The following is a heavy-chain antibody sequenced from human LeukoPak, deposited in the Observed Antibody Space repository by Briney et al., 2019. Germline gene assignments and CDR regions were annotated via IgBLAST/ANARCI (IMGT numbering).Heavy chain of an antibody. CDR3: ARDGIKTPAAIV. V-gene: IGHV1-46*01. CDR2: INPSGGST. J-gene: IGHJ4*02. D-gene: IGHD2-2*02. Sequence: ASVKVSCKASGYTFTSYYMHWVRQAPGQGLEWMGIINPSGGSTSYAQKFQGRVTMTRDMSTSTAYMELSRLRSDDTAVYYCARDGIKTPAAIVWGQGTLVTVSS. CDR1: GYTFTSYY.